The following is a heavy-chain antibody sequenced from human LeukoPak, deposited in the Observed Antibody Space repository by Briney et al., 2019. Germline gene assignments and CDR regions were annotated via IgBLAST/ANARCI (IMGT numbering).Heavy chain of an antibody. CDR1: GYTFTRYY. CDR2: INPNSGGT. V-gene: IGHV1-2*02. CDR3: ARQLETTGGWFDP. J-gene: IGHJ5*02. Sequence: APVRVSCKASGYTFTRYYMHWVRQAPGQGLGWMGWINPNSGGTNYAQKIPGRVTMPRDTCISTAYMELSRLRSDCTAVYYCARQLETTGGWFDPWGEGTLVTVSS. D-gene: IGHD1-1*01.